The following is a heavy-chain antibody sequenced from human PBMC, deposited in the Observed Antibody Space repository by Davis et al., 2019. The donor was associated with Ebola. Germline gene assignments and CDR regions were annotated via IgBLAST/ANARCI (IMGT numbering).Heavy chain of an antibody. CDR3: ARDVMTTVTTGWFDP. D-gene: IGHD4-11*01. CDR2: ISAYNGNT. CDR1: GYTFTSYG. Sequence: AASVKVSCKASGYTFTSYGISWVRQAPGQGLEWMGWISAYNGNTNYAQKLQGRVTMTTDTSTSTAYMELRSLRSDDTAVYYRARDVMTTVTTGWFDPWGQGTLVTVSS. J-gene: IGHJ5*02. V-gene: IGHV1-18*01.